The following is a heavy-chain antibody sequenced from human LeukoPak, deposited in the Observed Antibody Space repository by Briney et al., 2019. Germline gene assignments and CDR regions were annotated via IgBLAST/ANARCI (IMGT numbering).Heavy chain of an antibody. CDR1: GGSISSSSYY. CDR2: IYYSGST. D-gene: IGHD5-12*01. J-gene: IGHJ4*02. V-gene: IGHV4-39*07. CDR3: ARDRYGYDSTFDY. Sequence: SETLSLTCTVSGGSISSSSYYWGWIRQPPGKGLEWIGSIYYSGSTYYNPSLKSRVTISVDTSKNQFSLKLGSVTSADTAVYYCARDRYGYDSTFDYWGQGTLVTVSS.